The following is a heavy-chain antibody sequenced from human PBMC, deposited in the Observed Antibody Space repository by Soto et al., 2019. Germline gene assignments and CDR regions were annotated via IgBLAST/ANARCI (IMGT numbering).Heavy chain of an antibody. V-gene: IGHV3-49*05. CDR3: TRCSGGSFYSTLPFDY. Sequence: KPGGSLRLSCTASGFTFGDYAMSWFRQAPGKGLEWLGFIRSKAYGGTTEYAASVKGRFTISRDDSKSIAYLQMNSLKTEDTAVYYCTRCSGGSFYSTLPFDYWGQGTLVTVSS. D-gene: IGHD2-15*01. J-gene: IGHJ4*02. CDR1: GFTFGDYA. CDR2: IRSKAYGGTT.